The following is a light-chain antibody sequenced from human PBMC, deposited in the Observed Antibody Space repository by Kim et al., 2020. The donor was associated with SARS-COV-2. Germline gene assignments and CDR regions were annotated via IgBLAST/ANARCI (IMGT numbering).Light chain of an antibody. CDR1: KSVPTD. Sequence: SQSPVERATPSCRPSKSVPTDLAWYQQTPGQPPRLLINDASTRATGVRARFSGSGSGTQFTLTISSLQSEDFALYYGQQYDYWWTFGQGTKVDIK. CDR3: QQYDYWWT. J-gene: IGKJ1*01. CDR2: DAS. V-gene: IGKV3-15*01.